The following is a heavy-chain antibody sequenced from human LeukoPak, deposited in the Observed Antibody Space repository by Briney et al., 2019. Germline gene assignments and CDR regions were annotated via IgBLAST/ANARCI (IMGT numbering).Heavy chain of an antibody. Sequence: GASVKVSCKASGYTSTSYGISWVRQAPGRGLERMGWISAYNGNTNYAQKLQGRVTMTTDTSTSTAYMELRSLRSDDTAVYYCARDPQNGSGDYWGQGTLVTVSS. CDR1: GYTSTSYG. CDR3: ARDPQNGSGDY. D-gene: IGHD3-10*01. J-gene: IGHJ4*02. V-gene: IGHV1-18*01. CDR2: ISAYNGNT.